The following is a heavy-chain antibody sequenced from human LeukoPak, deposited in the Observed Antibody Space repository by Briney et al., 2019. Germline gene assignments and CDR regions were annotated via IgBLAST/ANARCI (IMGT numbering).Heavy chain of an antibody. CDR1: GFTFSSHG. J-gene: IGHJ4*02. Sequence: GGSLRLSCAASGFTFSSHGMSWVRQTPGKGLEWVSTISSSGGNTYYADCVKGRFTISRDNSKNTLYLQMNSLRAEDTAIYYCAKDLGGAMIVVVGGQGTLVTVSS. CDR2: ISSSGGNT. V-gene: IGHV3-23*01. D-gene: IGHD3-22*01. CDR3: AKDLGGAMIVVV.